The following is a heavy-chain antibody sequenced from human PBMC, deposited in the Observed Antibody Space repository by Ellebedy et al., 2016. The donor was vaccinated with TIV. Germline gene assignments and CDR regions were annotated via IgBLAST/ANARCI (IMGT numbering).Heavy chain of an antibody. J-gene: IGHJ4*02. V-gene: IGHV1-69*13. CDR2: IIPIFGPA. D-gene: IGHD6-19*01. CDR3: ARPLLGEGPYGKYNSAFDS. Sequence: AASVKVSCKASGGTFSSYAINWVRQAPGQGLEWMGGIIPIFGPAKYAQKFQGRVTITADESTSTVYMELSTLRSEDTAVYYCARPLLGEGPYGKYNSAFDSWGQGTLVTVSS. CDR1: GGTFSSYA.